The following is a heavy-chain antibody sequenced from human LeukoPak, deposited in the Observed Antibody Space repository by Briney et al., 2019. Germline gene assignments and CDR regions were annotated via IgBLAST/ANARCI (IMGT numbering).Heavy chain of an antibody. Sequence: GASVKVSCKASGYTFTGYYMHWVRQAPGQGLEWMGWINPNSGGANYAQKFQGRVTMTRDTSISTAYMELSRLRSDDTAVYYCARDSPYSEVVVPAACSHYWGQGTLVTVSS. CDR2: INPNSGGA. CDR1: GYTFTGYY. V-gene: IGHV1-2*02. CDR3: ARDSPYSEVVVPAACSHY. J-gene: IGHJ4*02. D-gene: IGHD2-2*01.